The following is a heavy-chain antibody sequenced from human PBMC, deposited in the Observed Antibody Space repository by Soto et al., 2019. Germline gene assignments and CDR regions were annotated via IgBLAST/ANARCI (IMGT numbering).Heavy chain of an antibody. D-gene: IGHD3-16*01. Sequence: ASVKVSCKASGYTFTSYAMHWVRQAPGQRLEWMGWINAGNGNTKYSQKFQGRVTITRETSASTAYMGLGSLRSEDTAVYYCARNVRGVTPLGYYYYYGMDVWGQGTTVTVSS. CDR3: ARNVRGVTPLGYYYYYGMDV. CDR2: INAGNGNT. CDR1: GYTFTSYA. J-gene: IGHJ6*02. V-gene: IGHV1-3*01.